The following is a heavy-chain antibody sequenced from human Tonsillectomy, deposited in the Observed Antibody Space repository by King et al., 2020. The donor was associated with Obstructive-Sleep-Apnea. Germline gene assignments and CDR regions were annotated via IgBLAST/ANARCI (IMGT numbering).Heavy chain of an antibody. V-gene: IGHV3-30*18. CDR2: ISYDESDK. Sequence: VQLVESGGGVVQPGRSLRLSCAASGFIFSNYNMHWVRQAPGKGLEWVAVISYDESDKYYADSVKGRFTISRDKSKNTLYVQMNSLRAEDTAVYYCAKDQGYDCSGGTCTDYYNYGMDVWGQGTTVTVSS. J-gene: IGHJ6*02. CDR1: GFIFSNYN. CDR3: AKDQGYDCSGGTCTDYYNYGMDV. D-gene: IGHD2-15*01.